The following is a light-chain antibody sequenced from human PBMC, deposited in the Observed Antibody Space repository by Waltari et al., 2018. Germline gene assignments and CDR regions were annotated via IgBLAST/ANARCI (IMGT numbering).Light chain of an antibody. Sequence: IQFTQSPSSLSASVGDRVTISCRASQFLNQYLNLYQHIPGKAPKLLISGASTLQSGVSSRFSGDGSVTDFTLTITSLQPEDFGTYYCQHSFSGPPWSLGQGTTVELK. J-gene: IGKJ1*01. CDR1: QFLNQY. V-gene: IGKV1-39*01. CDR3: QHSFSGPPWS. CDR2: GAS.